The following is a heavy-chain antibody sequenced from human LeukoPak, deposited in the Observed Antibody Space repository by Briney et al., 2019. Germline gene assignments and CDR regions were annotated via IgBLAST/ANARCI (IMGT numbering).Heavy chain of an antibody. D-gene: IGHD3-22*01. CDR2: INPSGGST. Sequence: ASVEVSCKASGYTFTSYYMHWVRQAPGQGLEWMGIINPSGGSTSYAQKFQGRVTMTRDMSTSTVYMELSSLRSEDTAVYYCAREVTMKGAFDIWGQGTMVTVSS. CDR1: GYTFTSYY. CDR3: AREVTMKGAFDI. J-gene: IGHJ3*02. V-gene: IGHV1-46*01.